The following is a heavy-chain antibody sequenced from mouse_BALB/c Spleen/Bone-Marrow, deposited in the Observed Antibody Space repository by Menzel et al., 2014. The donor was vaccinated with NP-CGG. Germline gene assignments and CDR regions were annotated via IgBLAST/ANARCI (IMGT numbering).Heavy chain of an antibody. CDR2: IWAGGST. Sequence: QVHVKQSGPGLVAPSQSLSITCTVSGFSLTSYGVHWVRQPPEKGLEWLGVIWAGGSTNYNSALMSRQSISKDNSKSQVFLKMNSLQTDDTAMYYCARVDYDDYYAMDYWGQGTSVTVSS. CDR3: ARVDYDDYYAMDY. D-gene: IGHD2-4*01. V-gene: IGHV2-9*02. J-gene: IGHJ4*01. CDR1: GFSLTSYG.